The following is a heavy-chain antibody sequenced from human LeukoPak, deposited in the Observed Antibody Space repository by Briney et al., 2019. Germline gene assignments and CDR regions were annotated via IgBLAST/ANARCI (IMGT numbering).Heavy chain of an antibody. V-gene: IGHV4-34*01. D-gene: IGHD6-13*01. CDR3: ARGGSREDFDY. CDR1: GGSFSGYY. J-gene: IGHJ4*02. Sequence: SETLSLTCAVYGGSFSGYYWSWIRQPPGKGLEWNGEINHSGSTNYNPSLKSRVTISVDTSKNHFSLKLSSVTAGESAVYYCARGGSREDFDYWGQGALVTVSS. CDR2: INHSGST.